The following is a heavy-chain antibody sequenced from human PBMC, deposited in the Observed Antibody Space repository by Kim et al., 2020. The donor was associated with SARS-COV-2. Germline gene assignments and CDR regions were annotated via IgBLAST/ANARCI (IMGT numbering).Heavy chain of an antibody. V-gene: IGHV1-8*01. J-gene: IGHJ5*02. Sequence: ASVKVSCKASGYTFTSYDINWVRQATGQGLEWMGWMNPNSGNTGYAQKFQGRVTMTRNTSISTAYMELSSLRSEDTAVYYCARECLSGYSGYEANLYNWFDPWGQGTLVTVSS. CDR2: MNPNSGNT. CDR1: GYTFTSYD. D-gene: IGHD5-12*01. CDR3: ARECLSGYSGYEANLYNWFDP.